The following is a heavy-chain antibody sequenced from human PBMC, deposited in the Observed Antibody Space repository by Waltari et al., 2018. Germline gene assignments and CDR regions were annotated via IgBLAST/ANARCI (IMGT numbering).Heavy chain of an antibody. D-gene: IGHD3-10*01. J-gene: IGHJ4*02. CDR1: GGSISSYY. CDR2: IYYSGST. CDR3: ARDYGSGSYDY. V-gene: IGHV4-59*01. Sequence: QVQLQESGPGLVKPSETLSLTCTVSGGSISSYYWSWIRQPPGKGLEWIGYIYYSGSTNCTPSLKSRVTISVDTSRNQFSLKLSSVTAADTAVYYCARDYGSGSYDYWGQGTLVTVSS.